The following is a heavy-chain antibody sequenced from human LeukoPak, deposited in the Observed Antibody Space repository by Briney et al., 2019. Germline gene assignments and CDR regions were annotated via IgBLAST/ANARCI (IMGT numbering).Heavy chain of an antibody. CDR2: IYTTGNT. Sequence: PSETLSLTCTVSGGSISSSSYYWGWIRQPAGKGLEWIGRIYTTGNTNYSPSLKSRVTMSVDTSKNQFSLRLTSVTAADTAVYYCARGFGYYYGSGRDFFDYWGQGTLVTVSS. CDR3: ARGFGYYYGSGRDFFDY. CDR1: GGSISSSSYY. V-gene: IGHV4-61*02. D-gene: IGHD3-10*01. J-gene: IGHJ4*02.